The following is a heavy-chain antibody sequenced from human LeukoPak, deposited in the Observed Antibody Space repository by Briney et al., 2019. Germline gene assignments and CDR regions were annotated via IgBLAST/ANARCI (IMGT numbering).Heavy chain of an antibody. CDR3: ARAELDYYYYYMDV. J-gene: IGHJ6*03. D-gene: IGHD1-1*01. V-gene: IGHV4-59*01. CDR2: IYYSGST. CDR1: GGSISSNYY. Sequence: SETLSLTCTVSGGSISSNYYWGWIRQPPGKGLEWIGYIYYSGSTNYNPSLKSRVTISVDTSKNQFSLKLSSVTAADTAVYYCARAELDYYYYYMDVWGKGTTVTVSS.